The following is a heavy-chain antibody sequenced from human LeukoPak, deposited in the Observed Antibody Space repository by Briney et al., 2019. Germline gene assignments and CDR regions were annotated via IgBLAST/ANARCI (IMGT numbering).Heavy chain of an antibody. CDR3: AKDFGKSSSWFNY. J-gene: IGHJ4*02. V-gene: IGHV3-9*01. CDR2: ISWNSGSI. CDR1: GFTFDDYA. D-gene: IGHD6-13*01. Sequence: PGRSLRLSCAASGFTFDDYAMHWVRQAPGKGLEWVSGISWNSGSIGYGDSVKGRFTISRDNAKNSLYLQINSLRAEDTALYYCAKDFGKSSSWFNYWGQGVLVTVSS.